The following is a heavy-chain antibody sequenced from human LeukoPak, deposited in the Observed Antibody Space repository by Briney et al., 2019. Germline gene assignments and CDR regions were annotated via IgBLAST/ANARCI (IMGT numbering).Heavy chain of an antibody. V-gene: IGHV4-34*01. D-gene: IGHD6-13*01. J-gene: IGHJ4*02. CDR3: ARRPQQQLPQDY. CDR1: GGSFSGYH. CDR2: INHSGST. Sequence: SETLSLTCAVYGGSFSGYHWSWIRQPPGKGLEWIGEINHSGSTNYNPSLKSRVTISVDTSKNQFSLKLSSVTAADTAVYYCARRPQQQLPQDYWGQGTLVTVSS.